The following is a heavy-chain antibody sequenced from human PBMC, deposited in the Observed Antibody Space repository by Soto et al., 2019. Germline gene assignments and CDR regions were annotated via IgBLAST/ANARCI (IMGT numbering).Heavy chain of an antibody. V-gene: IGHV3-30*18. CDR3: AKDNSGWLDY. CDR1: GFTVSSYG. CDR2: ISYDGSNK. D-gene: IGHD6-19*01. J-gene: IGHJ4*02. Sequence: HVQLVESGGGEVQPGRSLRLSCAASGFTVSSYGMHWVRQAPGKGLEWVAVISYDGSNKYYADSVKGRFAISRDKSKNTLYLQMNSLRADDTAVYYCAKDNSGWLDYWGQGTLVTVSS.